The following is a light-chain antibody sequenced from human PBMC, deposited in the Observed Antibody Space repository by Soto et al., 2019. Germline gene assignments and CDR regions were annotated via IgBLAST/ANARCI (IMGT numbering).Light chain of an antibody. Sequence: EIVLTQSPATLSLSPGERATLSCRASQSVSRYLAWYQQKPGQAPRLLIYDASNRAAGIPARFSGSGSGTDFPLTISSLEPEDFAVYYCQQRTYWPEVTFGQGTRLEIK. V-gene: IGKV3-11*01. CDR3: QQRTYWPEVT. CDR2: DAS. J-gene: IGKJ5*01. CDR1: QSVSRY.